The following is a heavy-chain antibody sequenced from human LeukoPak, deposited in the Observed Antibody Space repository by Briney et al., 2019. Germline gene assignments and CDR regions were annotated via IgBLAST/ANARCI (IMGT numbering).Heavy chain of an antibody. J-gene: IGHJ3*02. CDR2: IIPIFGIA. CDR3: ARDYEYCGGDCSNRWGAFDI. D-gene: IGHD2-21*02. Sequence: SVKVSCKASGGTFSSYAISWVRQAPGQGLEWMGRIIPIFGIANYAQKFQGRVTITADKSTSTAYMELSSLRSEDTAVYYCARDYEYCGGDCSNRWGAFDIWGQGTMVTVSS. CDR1: GGTFSSYA. V-gene: IGHV1-69*04.